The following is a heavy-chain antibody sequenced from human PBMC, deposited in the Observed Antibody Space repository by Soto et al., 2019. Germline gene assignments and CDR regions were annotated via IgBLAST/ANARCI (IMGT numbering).Heavy chain of an antibody. V-gene: IGHV1-46*03. D-gene: IGHD3-3*01. Sequence: ASVKVSCKASGYTFTSYYMDWVRQAPGQGLEWMGIINPSGGSTSYAQKFQGRVTMTRDTSTSTVYMELSSLRSEDTAVYYCARSPHLITIFGVVTYFDYWGQGTLVTVS. CDR2: INPSGGST. CDR3: ARSPHLITIFGVVTYFDY. CDR1: GYTFTSYY. J-gene: IGHJ4*02.